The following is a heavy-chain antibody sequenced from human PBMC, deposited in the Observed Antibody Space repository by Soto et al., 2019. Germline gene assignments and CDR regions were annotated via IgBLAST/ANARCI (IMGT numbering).Heavy chain of an antibody. CDR1: GFTFSSYG. V-gene: IGHV3-30*18. J-gene: IGHJ6*02. Sequence: GGSLRLSCAASGFTFSSYGMHWVRQAPGKGLEWVAVISYDGSNKYYADSVKGRFTISRDNSKNTLYLQMNSLRAEDTAVYYCAKEFRYYDSNPYGKDVWGQATTVTVSS. D-gene: IGHD3-22*01. CDR3: AKEFRYYDSNPYGKDV. CDR2: ISYDGSNK.